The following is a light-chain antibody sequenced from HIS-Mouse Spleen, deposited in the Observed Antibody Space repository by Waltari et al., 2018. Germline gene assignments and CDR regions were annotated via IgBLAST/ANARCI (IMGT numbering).Light chain of an antibody. J-gene: IGLJ1*01. CDR1: SSDVGGYNY. Sequence: QSALTQPRSVSGSPGQSVTISCTGTSSDVGGYNYVPWYQQHPGKAPKLMLYAVSKRPSGVPDRFSGSTSGNTDSLTISGLQAEDEADYYCCSYAGSYRVFGTGTKVTVL. V-gene: IGLV2-11*01. CDR3: CSYAGSYRV. CDR2: AVS.